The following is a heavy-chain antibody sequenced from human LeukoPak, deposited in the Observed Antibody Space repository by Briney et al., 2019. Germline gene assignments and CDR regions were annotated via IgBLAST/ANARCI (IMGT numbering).Heavy chain of an antibody. CDR1: GFTFSNHW. CDR3: VREIYHMAYYGDL. J-gene: IGHJ4*02. CDR2: IKEDGSEE. Sequence: GGSLRLSCVASGFTFSNHWMTWVRQAPGKGVELGANIKEDGSEEWYLDSVKGRFTISRDNSKSSLFLQINSLRADDTALYYCVREIYHMAYYGDLWGQGTLVTVSS. V-gene: IGHV3-7*01. D-gene: IGHD3-10*01.